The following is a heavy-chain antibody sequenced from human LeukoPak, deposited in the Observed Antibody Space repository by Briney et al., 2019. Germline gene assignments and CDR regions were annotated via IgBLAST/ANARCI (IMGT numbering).Heavy chain of an antibody. D-gene: IGHD5-12*01. Sequence: GGSLRLSCAASGFTFSSYSMNWVRQAPGKGLEWVSSISSSSSYIYYADSVKGRFTISRDNAKNSLYLQMNSLRAEDTAVYYCARCGVANSYYYYMDVWGKGTTVTVSS. CDR1: GFTFSSYS. CDR2: ISSSSSYI. V-gene: IGHV3-21*01. J-gene: IGHJ6*03. CDR3: ARCGVANSYYYYMDV.